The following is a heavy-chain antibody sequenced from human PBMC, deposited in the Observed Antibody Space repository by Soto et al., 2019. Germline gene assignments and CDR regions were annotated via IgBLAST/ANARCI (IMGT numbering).Heavy chain of an antibody. V-gene: IGHV3-7*01. CDR1: GFTFSSYW. Sequence: GGSLRLSCAASGFTFSSYWMSWVRQAPGKGLEWVANIKQDGSEKYYVDSVKGRFTISRDNAKNSLYLQMNSLRAGDTAVYYCARGPYYYDSSGYPFDYWGQGTLVTVSS. J-gene: IGHJ4*02. D-gene: IGHD3-22*01. CDR2: IKQDGSEK. CDR3: ARGPYYYDSSGYPFDY.